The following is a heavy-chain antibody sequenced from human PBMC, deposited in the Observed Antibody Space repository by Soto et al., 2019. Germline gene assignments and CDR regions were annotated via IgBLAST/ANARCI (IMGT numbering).Heavy chain of an antibody. V-gene: IGHV3-30*18. D-gene: IGHD1-26*01. CDR1: GFTFSTYG. CDR2: MSYDGSNK. Sequence: QVQLVESGGGVVQPGRSLRLSCAASGFTFSTYGMHWVRQAPGKGLEWVAVMSYDGSNKYYADSVRGRFTISRDNSKNTLYLQMNSLRVEDTAVYYCAKGGGIYYRHPRIDHWGQGTLITVSS. CDR3: AKGGGIYYRHPRIDH. J-gene: IGHJ4*02.